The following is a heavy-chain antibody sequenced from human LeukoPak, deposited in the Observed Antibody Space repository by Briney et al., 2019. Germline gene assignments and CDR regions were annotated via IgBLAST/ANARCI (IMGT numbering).Heavy chain of an antibody. D-gene: IGHD5-18*01. CDR2: INHSGST. J-gene: IGHJ4*02. V-gene: IGHV4-34*01. Sequence: SETLSLTCAVYGGSFSGYYWSWIRQPPGKGLERIGEINHSGSTNYNPSLKSRVTISVDTSKNQFSLKLSSVTAADTAVYYCAREDTAMVNDYWGQGTLVTVSS. CDR1: GGSFSGYY. CDR3: AREDTAMVNDY.